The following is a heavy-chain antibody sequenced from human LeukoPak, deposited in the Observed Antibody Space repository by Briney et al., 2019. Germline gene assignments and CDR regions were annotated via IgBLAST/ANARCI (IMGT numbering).Heavy chain of an antibody. J-gene: IGHJ4*02. D-gene: IGHD2-2*02. CDR1: GFTVSSNY. V-gene: IGHV3-21*01. CDR3: ARVLGYCSSTSCYTDY. CDR2: VSISSSYI. Sequence: PGGSLRLSCAASGFTVSSNYMSWVRQAPGKGLEWVSSVSISSSYIYYADSVKGRFTISRDNAKNSLYLQMNSLRAEDTAVYYCARVLGYCSSTSCYTDYWGQGTLVTVSS.